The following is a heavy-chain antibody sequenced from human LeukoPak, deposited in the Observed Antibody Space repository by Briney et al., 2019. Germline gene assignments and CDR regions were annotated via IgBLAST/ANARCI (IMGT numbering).Heavy chain of an antibody. V-gene: IGHV1-69*05. D-gene: IGHD6-19*01. J-gene: IGHJ4*02. CDR1: GGTFSSYA. Sequence: SVKVSCKASGGTFSSYAISWVRQAPGQGLEWMGGIIPIFGTANYAQKFQGRVTITTDESTSTAYMELSSLRSEDTAVYYCASYSSGWYEFDYWGQGTLGTVSS. CDR3: ASYSSGWYEFDY. CDR2: IIPIFGTA.